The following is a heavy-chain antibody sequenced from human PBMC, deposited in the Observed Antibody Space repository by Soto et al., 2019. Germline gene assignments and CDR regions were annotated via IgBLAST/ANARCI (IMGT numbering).Heavy chain of an antibody. D-gene: IGHD3-9*01. CDR3: ATSYDTGFDP. Sequence: QLQLVQSAAEVKKPGASVRVSCKAYGYPFIKYGISWIRQAPEQGLEWMGWIKVDSGYTNYAQKFQGGVTMTADTSSYTAFMELRSLRLDDTAVYFCATSYDTGFDPWGQGTLVSVSS. J-gene: IGHJ5*02. CDR1: GYPFIKYG. CDR2: IKVDSGYT. V-gene: IGHV1-18*04.